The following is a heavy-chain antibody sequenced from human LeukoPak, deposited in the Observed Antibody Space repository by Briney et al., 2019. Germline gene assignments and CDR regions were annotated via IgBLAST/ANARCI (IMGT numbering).Heavy chain of an antibody. V-gene: IGHV3-7*01. CDR1: GFTFSSYW. CDR2: IKQDGSEK. Sequence: GGSLRLSCAASGFTFSSYWMSWVRQAPGRGLEWVANIKQDGSEKYYVDSVKGRFTISRDNAKNSLYLQMNSLRAEDTAVYYCARDSSSWNNWFDPWGQGTLVTVSS. CDR3: ARDSSSWNNWFDP. J-gene: IGHJ5*02. D-gene: IGHD6-13*01.